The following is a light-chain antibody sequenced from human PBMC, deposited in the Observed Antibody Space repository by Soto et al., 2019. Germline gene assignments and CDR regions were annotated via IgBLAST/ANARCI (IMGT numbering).Light chain of an antibody. CDR1: SGHSSYI. V-gene: IGLV4-60*02. CDR2: LEGSGSY. Sequence: QPVLTQSSSASASLGSSVKLTCTLSSGHSSYIIAWHQQQPGKAPRYLMKLEGSGSYNKGSGVPDRFSGSSSGADRYFTISNLQFEDEADYYCETWDNNDVVFGGGTKVTVL. CDR3: ETWDNNDVV. J-gene: IGLJ2*01.